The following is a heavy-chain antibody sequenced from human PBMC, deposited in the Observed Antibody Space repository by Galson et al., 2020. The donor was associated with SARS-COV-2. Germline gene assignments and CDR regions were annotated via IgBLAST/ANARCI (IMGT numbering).Heavy chain of an antibody. Sequence: ASVKVSCKAAGYTFSGYYLHWVRQAPGQGLEWMGWINPNSGGTNYAQKFQGRVTMTRDTSISTAYMELSSLRSDDTAVYYCARPLPYYDSSGFYYWGQRTLVSVSS. CDR3: ARPLPYYDSSGFYY. J-gene: IGHJ4*02. CDR2: INPNSGGT. CDR1: GYTFSGYY. V-gene: IGHV1-2*02. D-gene: IGHD3-22*01.